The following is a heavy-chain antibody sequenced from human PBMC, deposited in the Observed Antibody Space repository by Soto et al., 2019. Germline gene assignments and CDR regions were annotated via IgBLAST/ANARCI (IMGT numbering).Heavy chain of an antibody. D-gene: IGHD1-26*01. CDR1: GFTFNFYA. CDR3: AKEYYQVGTRTYAMDG. CDR2: IGGGGRST. V-gene: IGHV3-23*01. Sequence: PGGSLRLSCAASGFTFNFYAMSWVRQAPGKGLEWVSTIGGGGRSTYYADSVKGRFTISRDNSKDTLYLQMNSLRAEDTALYYCAKEYYQVGTRTYAMDGWGQGTTVTVSS. J-gene: IGHJ6*02.